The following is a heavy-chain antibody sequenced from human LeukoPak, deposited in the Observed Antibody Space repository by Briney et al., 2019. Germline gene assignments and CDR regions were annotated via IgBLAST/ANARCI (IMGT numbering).Heavy chain of an antibody. CDR3: ARIVVVPAAMDY. J-gene: IGHJ4*02. Sequence: PGGSLRLSCAASGFTFSSYSMNWVRQAPGKGLERVSYISSSGSTIYYADSVKGRFTISRDNAKNSLYLQMNSLRAEDTAVYYCARIVVVPAAMDYWGQGTLVTVSS. D-gene: IGHD2-2*01. CDR2: ISSSGSTI. CDR1: GFTFSSYS. V-gene: IGHV3-48*04.